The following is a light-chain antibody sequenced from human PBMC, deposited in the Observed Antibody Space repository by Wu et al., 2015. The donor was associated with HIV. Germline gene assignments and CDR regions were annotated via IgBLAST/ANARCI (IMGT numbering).Light chain of an antibody. CDR3: HQYGTSPGT. Sequence: EIVLTQSPGTLSLSPGERATLSCRASQSVTSNYLAWYQQKPGQAPRLLMYNASNRATGIPERFSGSGFGTDFTLTINRLEPEDFAVYYCHQYGTSPGTFGQGTKVEIK. V-gene: IGKV3-20*01. CDR1: QSVTSNY. J-gene: IGKJ1*01. CDR2: NAS.